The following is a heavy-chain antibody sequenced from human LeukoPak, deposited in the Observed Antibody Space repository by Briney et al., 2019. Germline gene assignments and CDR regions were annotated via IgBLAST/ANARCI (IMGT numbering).Heavy chain of an antibody. CDR2: IYHSGST. V-gene: IGHV4-38-2*02. CDR3: ARGYYYDSSGPFDY. D-gene: IGHD3-22*01. CDR1: GYSISSGYY. J-gene: IGHJ4*02. Sequence: SETLSLTCTVSGYSISSGYYWGWIRQPPGKGLEWIGSIYHSGSTYYNPSLKSRVTISVDTSKNQFSLKLSSVTAADTAVYYCARGYYYDSSGPFDYWGQGTLVTVSS.